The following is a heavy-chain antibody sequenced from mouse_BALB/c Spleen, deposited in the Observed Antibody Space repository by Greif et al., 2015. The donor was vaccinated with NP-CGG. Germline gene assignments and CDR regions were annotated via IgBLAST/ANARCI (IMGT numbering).Heavy chain of an antibody. CDR1: GFTFSNYW. J-gene: IGHJ4*01. Sequence: EVKLMESGGSLVQPGGSMKLSCVASGFTFSNYWMNWVRQSPEKGLEWVAEIRLKSNNYATHYAESVKGRFTISRDDFKSSVYLQMNNLRAEDAGIYYCALLRLRYYAMDYWGQGTSVTVSS. CDR2: IRLKSNNYAT. CDR3: ALLRLRYYAMDY. V-gene: IGHV6-6*02. D-gene: IGHD1-2*01.